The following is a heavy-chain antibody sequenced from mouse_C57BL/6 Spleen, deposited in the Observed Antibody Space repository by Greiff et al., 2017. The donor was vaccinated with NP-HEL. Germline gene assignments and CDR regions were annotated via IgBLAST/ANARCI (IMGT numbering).Heavy chain of an antibody. D-gene: IGHD1-1*01. V-gene: IGHV1-80*01. J-gene: IGHJ2*01. CDR3: ARDYYGSSFYFDY. Sequence: VKVVESGAELVKPGASVKISCKASGYAFSSYWMNWVKQRPGKGLEWIGQIYPGDGDTNYNGKFKGKATLTADKSSSTAYMQLSSLTSEDSAVYFCARDYYGSSFYFDYWGQGTTLTVSS. CDR2: IYPGDGDT. CDR1: GYAFSSYW.